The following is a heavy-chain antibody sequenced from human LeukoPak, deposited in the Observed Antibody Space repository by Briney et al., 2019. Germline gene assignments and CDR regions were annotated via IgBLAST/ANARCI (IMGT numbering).Heavy chain of an antibody. V-gene: IGHV5-51*01. CDR2: IYPGDSDT. CDR1: GYSFTTYW. Sequence: GESLKISCKGSGYSFTTYWIGWVRQMPGKGLEWMGIIYPGDSDTRYSPSFQGQVTISADKSISTAYLQWSSLKASGTAIYYCARRSPSAEYFQHWGQGTLVTVSS. CDR3: ARRSPSAEYFQH. J-gene: IGHJ1*01.